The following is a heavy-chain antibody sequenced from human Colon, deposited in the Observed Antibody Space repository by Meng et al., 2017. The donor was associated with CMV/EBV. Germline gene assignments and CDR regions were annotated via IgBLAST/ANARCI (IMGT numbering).Heavy chain of an antibody. J-gene: IGHJ4*02. CDR1: GFGVTRNY. CDR2: IRYDGST. Sequence: AASGFGVTRNYMTWGRQAPGKGLEWVSFIRYDGSTTYTASMQGRFTISRDDSKNTIYLQMNSLRAEDTALYYCAKACRQVNNCYLDSWGQGTLVTVSS. V-gene: IGHV3-53*01. D-gene: IGHD1-20*01. CDR3: AKACRQVNNCYLDS.